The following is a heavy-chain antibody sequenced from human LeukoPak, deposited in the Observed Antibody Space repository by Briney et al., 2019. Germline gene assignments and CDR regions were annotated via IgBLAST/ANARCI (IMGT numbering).Heavy chain of an antibody. J-gene: IGHJ4*02. Sequence: GGSLRLSCAASGFTFSSYSMNWVRQASGKGLEWVSYISSSGTTIYYADSVKGRFTISRDNAKNSLYLQMNSLRAEDTAVYYCARAGYYDSSGYFDYWGQGTLVTVSS. CDR3: ARAGYYDSSGYFDY. CDR1: GFTFSSYS. V-gene: IGHV3-48*04. CDR2: ISSSGTTI. D-gene: IGHD3-22*01.